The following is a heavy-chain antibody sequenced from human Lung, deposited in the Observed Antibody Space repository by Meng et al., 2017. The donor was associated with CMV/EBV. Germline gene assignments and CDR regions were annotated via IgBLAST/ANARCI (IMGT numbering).Heavy chain of an antibody. Sequence: CAVPGFTVSSQYMTWVRQTPGKGLEWVAVIETDGNTDYADSVKGRFTISRERSNNMLYLHMNTLRTEDTAVYYCARVEGGSSWYLFTYWGQGTLVTVSS. V-gene: IGHV3-66*01. J-gene: IGHJ4*02. CDR2: IETDGNT. CDR1: GFTVSSQY. D-gene: IGHD6-13*01. CDR3: ARVEGGSSWYLFTY.